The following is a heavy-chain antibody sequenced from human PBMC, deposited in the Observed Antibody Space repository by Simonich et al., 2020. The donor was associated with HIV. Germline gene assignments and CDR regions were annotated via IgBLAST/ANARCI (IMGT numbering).Heavy chain of an antibody. CDR1: GGAISLDY. CDR3: ARGRPPGFSNGWYHFDF. V-gene: IGHV4-59*12. CDR2: LYYSGST. J-gene: IGHJ4*02. D-gene: IGHD6-19*01. Sequence: QVQLQESGPGLVKPSETLSLRCTFSGGAISLDYWGWSRPPAGKGLEWIVYLYYSGSTNYNPSHKSRVTISVDTSKNQVSLKRSPVTAANTAIYYCARGRPPGFSNGWYHFDFWGQGTLVTVSP.